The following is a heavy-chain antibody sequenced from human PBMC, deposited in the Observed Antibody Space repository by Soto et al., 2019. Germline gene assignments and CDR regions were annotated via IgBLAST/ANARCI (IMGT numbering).Heavy chain of an antibody. CDR2: ISFDGSDQ. V-gene: IGHV3-30-3*01. Sequence: GGSLRLSCAASGFSFSSHAMHWVRQAPGKGLEWVAVISFDGSDQDYADSVKGRFTISRDPSKSMVYLQMNSLRPDDTAMYHCARDMHAGFTHYFDPWGQGTLVTVSS. J-gene: IGHJ5*02. D-gene: IGHD1-26*01. CDR3: ARDMHAGFTHYFDP. CDR1: GFSFSSHA.